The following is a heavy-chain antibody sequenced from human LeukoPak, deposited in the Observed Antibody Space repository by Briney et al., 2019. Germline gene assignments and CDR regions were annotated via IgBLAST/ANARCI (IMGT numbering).Heavy chain of an antibody. CDR3: ARAPGYCSSTSCYLFDY. D-gene: IGHD2-2*01. V-gene: IGHV4-4*07. J-gene: IGHJ4*02. CDR2: IYTSGST. Sequence: PSETLSLTCTVSGGSISSYYWSWIRQPAGKGLEWIGRIYTSGSTNYNPSLKSRVTMSVDTSKNQFSLKLSSVTAADTAVYYCARAPGYCSSTSCYLFDYWGQGTLVTVSS. CDR1: GGSISSYY.